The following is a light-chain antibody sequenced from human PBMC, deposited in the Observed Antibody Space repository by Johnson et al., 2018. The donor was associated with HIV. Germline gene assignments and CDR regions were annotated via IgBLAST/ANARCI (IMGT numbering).Light chain of an antibody. CDR3: GTWDSGLRAGV. J-gene: IGLJ1*01. CDR2: EHN. V-gene: IGLV1-51*02. Sequence: QSVLTQPPSVSAAPGQKVTISCSGSSSDIGKNYVSWYQQLPGTAPKLLVYEHNKRPSGIPDRFSGSKSGTSATLDISGLQTGDEADYYCGTWDSGLRAGVFGTVTKVTVL. CDR1: SSDIGKNY.